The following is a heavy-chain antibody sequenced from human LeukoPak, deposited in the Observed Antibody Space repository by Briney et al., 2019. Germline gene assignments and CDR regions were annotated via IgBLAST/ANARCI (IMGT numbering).Heavy chain of an antibody. J-gene: IGHJ1*01. Sequence: GGSLRLSCAASGFTFSSYWMHWVRQAPGKGLVWVSRIKSDGKTNYADTVKGRFTISRDNAKNTVSLQMNSLRAEDTGVYYCARAPSEIGGYYPEYFRHWGQGTLVTVSS. CDR2: IKSDGKT. CDR3: ARAPSEIGGYYPEYFRH. CDR1: GFTFSSYW. V-gene: IGHV3-74*01. D-gene: IGHD3-22*01.